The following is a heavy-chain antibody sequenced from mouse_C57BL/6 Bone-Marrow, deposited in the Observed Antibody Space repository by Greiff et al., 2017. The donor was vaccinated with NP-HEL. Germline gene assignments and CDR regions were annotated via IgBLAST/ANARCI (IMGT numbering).Heavy chain of an antibody. V-gene: IGHV1-72*01. J-gene: IGHJ2*01. D-gene: IGHD1-1*01. CDR3: ARSGPVVITTVVAGDY. CDR1: GYTFTSYW. CDR2: IDPNSGGT. Sequence: VQLQQSGAELVKPGASVKLSCKASGYTFTSYWMHWVKQRPGRGLEWIGRIDPNSGGTKYNEKFKSKATLTVDKPSSTAYMQLSSLTSEDSAVYYCARSGPVVITTVVAGDYWGQGTTLTVSS.